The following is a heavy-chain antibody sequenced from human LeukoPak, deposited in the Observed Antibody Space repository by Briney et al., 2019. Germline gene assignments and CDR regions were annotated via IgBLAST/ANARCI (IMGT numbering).Heavy chain of an antibody. V-gene: IGHV4-34*01. CDR1: GFTFSSYW. CDR2: INHSGST. D-gene: IGHD5-12*01. Sequence: GSLRLSCAASGFTFSSYWMSWVRQAPGKGLEWIGEINHSGSTNYNPSLKSRVTISVDTSKNQFSLKLSSVTAADTAVYYCARRGPIMATGYYFDYWGQGTLVTVSS. CDR3: ARRGPIMATGYYFDY. J-gene: IGHJ4*02.